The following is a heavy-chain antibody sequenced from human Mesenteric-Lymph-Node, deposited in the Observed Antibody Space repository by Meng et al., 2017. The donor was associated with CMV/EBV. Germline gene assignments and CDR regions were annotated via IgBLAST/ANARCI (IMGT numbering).Heavy chain of an antibody. CDR3: ARYDFWSGYYSLDY. V-gene: IGHV4-39*01. D-gene: IGHD3-3*01. J-gene: IGHJ4*02. Sequence: SGGSFSSGNYYWGWIRQPPGKGLEWIGSIYYSGSTYYNPSLKSRVTISVDTSKNQFSLKLSSVTAADTAVYYCARYDFWSGYYSLDYWGQGTLVTVSS. CDR2: IYYSGST. CDR1: GGSFSSGNYY.